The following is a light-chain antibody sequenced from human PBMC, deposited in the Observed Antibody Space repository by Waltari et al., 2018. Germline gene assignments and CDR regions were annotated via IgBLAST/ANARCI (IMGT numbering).Light chain of an antibody. CDR3: MQGTFWPYT. CDR1: EGLVHRDGTTY. CDR2: KVS. J-gene: IGKJ2*01. Sequence: DVAMTQSPLFMPVTLGQTASISCSSSEGLVHRDGTTYLNWFHQIPGQSPRRLIYKVSNRDSRVPDRFSGSGSGTDFTLKISRVEAEDVGVYYCMQGTFWPYTFGQGTKLEIK. V-gene: IGKV2-30*02.